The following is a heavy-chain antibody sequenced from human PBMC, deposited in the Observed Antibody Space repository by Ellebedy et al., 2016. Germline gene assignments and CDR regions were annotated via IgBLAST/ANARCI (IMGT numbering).Heavy chain of an antibody. D-gene: IGHD2/OR15-2a*01. Sequence: GESLKISXTASGFFFSNYAMSWVRQAPGGGLEWVSAVIPNGVPYYADSVKGRFTVSRDNLRNTLSLQINRLSAEDTGIYFCAKESPHVSGRFYYFDHWGQGTLVTVSS. CDR3: AKESPHVSGRFYYFDH. J-gene: IGHJ4*02. CDR2: VIPNGVP. V-gene: IGHV3-23*01. CDR1: GFFFSNYA.